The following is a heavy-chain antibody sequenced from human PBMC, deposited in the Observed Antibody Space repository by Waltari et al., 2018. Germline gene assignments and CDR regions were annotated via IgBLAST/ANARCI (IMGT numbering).Heavy chain of an antibody. D-gene: IGHD1-26*01. CDR2: SYIGGSI. CDR3: ARNSGSYPYYFDY. J-gene: IGHJ4*02. V-gene: IGHV3-53*02. Sequence: EVQLVETGGDLIQPGGSLRLSCAASGFTVSSYYMSWVRQAPGKGLDWVSVSYIGGSIYYADSVKCRFTISRDNSKNTLYLQVSSLRAEDTAVYYCARNSGSYPYYFDYWGQGTLVTVSS. CDR1: GFTVSSYY.